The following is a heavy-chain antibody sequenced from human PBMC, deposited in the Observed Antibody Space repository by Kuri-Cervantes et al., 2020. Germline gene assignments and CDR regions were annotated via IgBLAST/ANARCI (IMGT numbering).Heavy chain of an antibody. V-gene: IGHV4-34*01. CDR3: ARGRGGVVPAANADY. Sequence: SETLSLTCAVYGGSFSGYYWSWIRQPPGKGLEWIGEINHSGCTNYNPSLKSRVTISVDTSKNQFSLKLSSVTAADTAVYYCARGRGGVVPAANADYWGQGTLVTVSS. D-gene: IGHD2-2*01. J-gene: IGHJ4*02. CDR2: INHSGCT. CDR1: GGSFSGYY.